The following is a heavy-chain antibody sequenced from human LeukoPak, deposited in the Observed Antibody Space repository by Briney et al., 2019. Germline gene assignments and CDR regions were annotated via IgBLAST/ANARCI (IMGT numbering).Heavy chain of an antibody. Sequence: GGSLRLSCAASGFTFSSYAMSWVRQAPGKGLEWVSAISGSGGSTYYADSMKGRFTISRDNSKNTLYLQMNSLRAEDTAVYYCAKDFRWYYYDSSGYFDYWGQGTLVTVSS. D-gene: IGHD3-22*01. CDR3: AKDFRWYYYDSSGYFDY. J-gene: IGHJ4*02. V-gene: IGHV3-23*01. CDR1: GFTFSSYA. CDR2: ISGSGGST.